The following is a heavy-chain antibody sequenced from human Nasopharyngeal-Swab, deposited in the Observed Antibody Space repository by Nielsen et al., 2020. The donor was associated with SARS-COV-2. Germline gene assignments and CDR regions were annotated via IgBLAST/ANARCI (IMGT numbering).Heavy chain of an antibody. V-gene: IGHV4-39*01. J-gene: IGHJ5*02. CDR2: IYYSGST. CDR3: ARQKTEYYGSGSVNWFDP. Sequence: SETLSLTCTVSGGSISSGSYYWGWIRQPPGKGLEWIGSIYYSGSTYYNPSLKSRVTISVDTSKNQFSLKLSSVTAADTAVYYCARQKTEYYGSGSVNWFDPWGQGTLVTVSS. CDR1: GGSISSGSYY. D-gene: IGHD3-10*01.